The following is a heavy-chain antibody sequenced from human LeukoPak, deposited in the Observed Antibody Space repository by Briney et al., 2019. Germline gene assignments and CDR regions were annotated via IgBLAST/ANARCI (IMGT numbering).Heavy chain of an antibody. CDR3: AREVGATGAYYFDY. CDR1: GFTFSSSS. D-gene: IGHD1-26*01. CDR2: ISSSSSYI. Sequence: PGGSLRLSCAASGFTFSSSSMNWVRQAPGKGLEWVSSISSSSSYIYYADSVKGRFTISRDNAKNSLYLQMNSLRAEDTAVYYCAREVGATGAYYFDYWGQGTLVSVSS. J-gene: IGHJ4*02. V-gene: IGHV3-21*04.